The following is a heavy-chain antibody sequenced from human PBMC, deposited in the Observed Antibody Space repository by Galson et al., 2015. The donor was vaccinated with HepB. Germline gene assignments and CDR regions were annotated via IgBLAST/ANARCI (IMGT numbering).Heavy chain of an antibody. Sequence: SLRLSCAASGFTVSNYAMNWVRQAPGKGLEWVSAISGSGATTFYADSVKGRFTISRDNSNNPLFLQMNSLRAEDTAIYYCAKVQPGVSGYYYFGMDVWGQGTTVTVS. CDR2: ISGSGATT. CDR1: GFTVSNYA. J-gene: IGHJ6*02. D-gene: IGHD7-27*01. CDR3: AKVQPGVSGYYYFGMDV. V-gene: IGHV3-23*01.